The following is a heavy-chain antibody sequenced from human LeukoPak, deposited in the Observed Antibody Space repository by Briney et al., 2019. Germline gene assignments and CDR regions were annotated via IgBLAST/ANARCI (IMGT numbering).Heavy chain of an antibody. CDR1: GFTFSSYA. CDR2: ISGSGGST. J-gene: IGHJ4*02. V-gene: IGHV3-23*01. CDR3: AKETGYSCYDYGDY. Sequence: PGGSLRLSCASAGFTFSSYAMSWVRQAPGKGLEWVSGISGSGGSTYYADSVKGRFTISRDNSKNTLYLQMNSLRAEDTAVYYCAKETGYSCYDYGDYWGQGTLVTVSS. D-gene: IGHD5-12*01.